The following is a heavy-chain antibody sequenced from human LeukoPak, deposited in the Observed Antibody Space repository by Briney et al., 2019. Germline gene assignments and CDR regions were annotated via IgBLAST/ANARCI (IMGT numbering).Heavy chain of an antibody. D-gene: IGHD3-3*01. CDR2: INPSGGST. CDR1: GYTFTSYY. CDR3: ARGGPFTVGDFSSDAFDI. J-gene: IGHJ3*02. V-gene: IGHV1-46*01. Sequence: GASVKVSCKASGYTFTSYYMHWVRQAPGQGLEWMGIINPSGGSTSYAQKFQGRVTMTRDTSTSTVYMELSSLRSEDTAVYYCARGGPFTVGDFSSDAFDIWGQGTMVTVSS.